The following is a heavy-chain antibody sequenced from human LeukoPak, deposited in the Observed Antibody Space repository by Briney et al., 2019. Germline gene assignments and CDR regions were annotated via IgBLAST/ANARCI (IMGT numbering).Heavy chain of an antibody. CDR3: ARGYSRFGELIDDGVDY. J-gene: IGHJ4*02. CDR1: GYTFTSYG. V-gene: IGHV1-8*03. Sequence: GASVKVSCKASGYTFTSYGISWVRQAPGQGLEWMGWMNPNSGNTGYAQKFQGRVTITRNTSISTAYMELSSLRSEDTAVYYCARGYSRFGELIDDGVDYWGQGTLVTVSS. D-gene: IGHD3-10*01. CDR2: MNPNSGNT.